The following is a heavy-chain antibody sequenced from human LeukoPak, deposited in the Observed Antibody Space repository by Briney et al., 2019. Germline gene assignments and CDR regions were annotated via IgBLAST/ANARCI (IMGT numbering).Heavy chain of an antibody. D-gene: IGHD6-13*01. J-gene: IGHJ4*01. CDR1: GFTFSTYS. Sequence: GGSLRLSCAASGFTFSTYSMNWVRQAPGKGPEWVASIRQDGSEKTYVDSVKGRFTISRDNTKNSLSLQLNGLRAEDTAVYYCARDGTAAGLYFDLWGQGTLVTVSS. CDR2: IRQDGSEK. CDR3: ARDGTAAGLYFDL. V-gene: IGHV3-7*01.